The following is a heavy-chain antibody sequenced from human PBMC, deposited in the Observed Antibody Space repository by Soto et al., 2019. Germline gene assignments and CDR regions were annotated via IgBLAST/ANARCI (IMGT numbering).Heavy chain of an antibody. Sequence: QVQLQESGPGLVKPSETLSLTCTVSGDSIRNFYWSWIRQPAGKGLEWIGRIYSSGSTDYNASLKSRVSMSVDRSNNQFFLRLTSVTAEDTDVYYCVRDCSGGGCYSDYGMDVWGQGTTVNVSS. D-gene: IGHD2-15*01. J-gene: IGHJ6*02. CDR3: VRDCSGGGCYSDYGMDV. CDR1: GDSIRNFY. V-gene: IGHV4-4*07. CDR2: IYSSGST.